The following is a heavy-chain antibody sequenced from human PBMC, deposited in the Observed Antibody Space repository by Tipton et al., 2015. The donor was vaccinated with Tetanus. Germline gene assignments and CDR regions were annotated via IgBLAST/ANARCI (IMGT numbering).Heavy chain of an antibody. J-gene: IGHJ6*02. D-gene: IGHD2-2*01. V-gene: IGHV1-8*02. CDR3: ASGSSIRHGLDV. CDR1: GYTFTSYG. CDR2: LNPKSGSA. Sequence: QSGAEVKKPGASVKVSCKASGYTFTSYGLNWVRKAAGQGFEWMGWLNPKSGSAAYAPRFQGRVTMTTNTSITTAFMEVASLTYEDTAVYYCASGSSIRHGLDVWGHGTSVTVSS.